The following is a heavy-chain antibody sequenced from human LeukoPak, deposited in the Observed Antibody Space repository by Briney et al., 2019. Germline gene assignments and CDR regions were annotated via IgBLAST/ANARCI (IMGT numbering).Heavy chain of an antibody. V-gene: IGHV1-2*02. J-gene: IGHJ4*02. Sequence: ASVKVSCKSSGYTFTGYYMHGVRQAPGQGLEWMGWINPNSGGTNYAQKFQGRVTMTRDTSISTAYMELSRLRSDDTAVYYCARERGSSLMGNFDHWGKGTLVTVSS. D-gene: IGHD1-26*01. CDR3: ARERGSSLMGNFDH. CDR1: GYTFTGYY. CDR2: INPNSGGT.